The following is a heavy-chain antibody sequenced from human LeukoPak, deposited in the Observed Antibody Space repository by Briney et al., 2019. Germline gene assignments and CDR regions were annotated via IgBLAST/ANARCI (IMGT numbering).Heavy chain of an antibody. Sequence: SETLSLTCTVSGGSISSSSYYWGWIRQPPGKGLEWIGSIYYSGSTYYNPSLKSRVTISVDTSKNQFSLKLSSVTAADTAVYYCAGLKEYFQYWGQGTLVTVPS. V-gene: IGHV4-39*01. CDR2: IYYSGST. J-gene: IGHJ1*01. CDR1: GGSISSSSYY. CDR3: AGLKEYFQY.